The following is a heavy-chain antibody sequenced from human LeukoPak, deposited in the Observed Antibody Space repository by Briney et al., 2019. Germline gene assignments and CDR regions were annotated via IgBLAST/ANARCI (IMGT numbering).Heavy chain of an antibody. CDR2: FSGGGDS. Sequence: GGSLRLSCVASGFTSGVYAMSWARQAPGKGLEWVSAFSGGGDSFYADSVRGRFSVSADKSKNILYLQMNSLRVEDTAVCFCGKEGERHFDLQYWGQGTPVTVSS. J-gene: IGHJ4*02. CDR1: GFTSGVYA. V-gene: IGHV3-23*01. D-gene: IGHD5-24*01. CDR3: GKEGERHFDLQY.